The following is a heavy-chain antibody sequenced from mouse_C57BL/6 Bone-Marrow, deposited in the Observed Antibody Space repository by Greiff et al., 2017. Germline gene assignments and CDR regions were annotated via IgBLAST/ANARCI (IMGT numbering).Heavy chain of an antibody. CDR1: GFSLTSYA. Sequence: VQRVESGPGLVAPSQRLSITCTVSGFSLTSYAISWVRQPPGKGLEWLGVIWTGGGTNYNSALKSRLSISKDNSKSQVFLKMNSLQTDDTARYYCARNTMLSGYYFDYWGQGTTLTVSS. CDR2: IWTGGGT. J-gene: IGHJ2*01. V-gene: IGHV2-9-1*01. D-gene: IGHD1-1*02. CDR3: ARNTMLSGYYFDY.